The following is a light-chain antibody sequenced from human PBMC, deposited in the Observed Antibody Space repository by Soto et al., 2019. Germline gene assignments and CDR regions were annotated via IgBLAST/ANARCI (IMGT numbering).Light chain of an antibody. CDR3: QTWGTESYV. CDR2: LNSDGSH. Sequence: QPVLTQSPSASASLGASVKLTCTLSSGHSSYAIAWHQQQPEKGPRYLLKLNSDGSHSKGDGIPDRFSGSSSGAERYLTTSSLQSEDEADYYCQTWGTESYVFGTGTKVTVL. CDR1: SGHSSYA. J-gene: IGLJ1*01. V-gene: IGLV4-69*01.